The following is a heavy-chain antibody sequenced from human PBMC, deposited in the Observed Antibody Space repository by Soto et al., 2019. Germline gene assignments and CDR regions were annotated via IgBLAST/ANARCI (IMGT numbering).Heavy chain of an antibody. Sequence: QLQLQESGPGLVKPSETLSLTCTVSGASISSSSHSWGWIRQPPGKGLEWIASIYSGGNTFYNPSLKSRVSISVDTSKSQFSLRLKSVTAADSAVFYCARDPRQGRLDFFDYWGQGTLVTVSS. J-gene: IGHJ4*02. V-gene: IGHV4-39*02. CDR1: GASISSSSHS. CDR2: IYSGGNT. D-gene: IGHD6-25*01. CDR3: ARDPRQGRLDFFDY.